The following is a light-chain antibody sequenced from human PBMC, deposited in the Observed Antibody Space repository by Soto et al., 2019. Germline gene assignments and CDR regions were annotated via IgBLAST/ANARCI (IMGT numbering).Light chain of an antibody. CDR1: QSVSSSH. CDR3: QQDGDSPIT. J-gene: IGKJ5*01. Sequence: EIVLKNSPATLSVSPGERATLSCRASQSVSSSHLAWYQHKPGQAPRLLIYAASSRATGSPDRFSGGGSGTDFTLTISRLEPEDFAVYYCQQDGDSPITFGQGTRLEIK. CDR2: AAS. V-gene: IGKV3-20*01.